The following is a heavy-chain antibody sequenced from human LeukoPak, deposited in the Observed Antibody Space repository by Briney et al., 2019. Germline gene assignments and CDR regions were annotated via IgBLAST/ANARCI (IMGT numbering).Heavy chain of an antibody. CDR1: GFTFSSYS. V-gene: IGHV3-21*01. Sequence: GGSLRLSCAASGFTFSSYSMNWVRQAPGKGLEWVSSISSGSSYIYYADSVKGRFTISRDNAKNSLYLQMNSLRAEDTAVYYCARDVNYYDSSGYYYWGQGTLVTVSS. J-gene: IGHJ4*02. CDR3: ARDVNYYDSSGYYY. D-gene: IGHD3-22*01. CDR2: ISSGSSYI.